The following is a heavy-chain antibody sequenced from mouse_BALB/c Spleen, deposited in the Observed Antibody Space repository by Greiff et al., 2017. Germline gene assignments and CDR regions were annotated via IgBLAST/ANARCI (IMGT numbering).Heavy chain of an antibody. Sequence: QVTLKVSGPGILQPSQTLSLTCSFSGFSLSTSGMGVSWIRQPSGKGLEWLVHIYWDDDKRYNPSLKSRLTISKDTSSNQVFLKITSVDTADTATNYCARRATGTGDAMDYWGQGTSVTVSS. CDR1: GFSLSTSGMG. CDR3: ARRATGTGDAMDY. CDR2: IYWDDDK. D-gene: IGHD4-1*02. J-gene: IGHJ4*01. V-gene: IGHV8-12*01.